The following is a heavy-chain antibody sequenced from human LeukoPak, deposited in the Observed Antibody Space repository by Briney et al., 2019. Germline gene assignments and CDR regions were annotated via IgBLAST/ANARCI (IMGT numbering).Heavy chain of an antibody. Sequence: SETLSLTCTVSGGSISSYYWSWIRQPPGKGLEWIGYIYYSGSTNYNPSLKSRVTISVDTSKNQFSLKLSSVTAADTAVYYCARVWDVTGYFDYWGQGTLVTVSP. V-gene: IGHV4-59*01. CDR2: IYYSGST. J-gene: IGHJ4*02. CDR3: ARVWDVTGYFDY. CDR1: GGSISSYY. D-gene: IGHD3-9*01.